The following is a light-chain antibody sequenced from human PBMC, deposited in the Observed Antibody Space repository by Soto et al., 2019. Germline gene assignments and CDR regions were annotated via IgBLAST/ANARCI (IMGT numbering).Light chain of an antibody. CDR2: GAS. Sequence: EIVMTQSPATLSVSPGDRATLSCRASQSVSNNLAWYQQKPGQAPRLLIYGASTRATGIPARFSGSGSGTEFSLTIKNLQSEDFAGYFCQQFNNWPPWTFGQGTKVEIK. CDR1: QSVSNN. CDR3: QQFNNWPPWT. V-gene: IGKV3-15*01. J-gene: IGKJ1*01.